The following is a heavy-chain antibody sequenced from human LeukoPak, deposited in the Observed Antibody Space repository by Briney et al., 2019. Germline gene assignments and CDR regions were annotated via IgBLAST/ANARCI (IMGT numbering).Heavy chain of an antibody. J-gene: IGHJ4*02. D-gene: IGHD1-26*01. V-gene: IGHV3-66*01. CDR3: AKDLQRMRPSGSYSPLTPPVLDY. CDR2: IYSGGST. Sequence: KAGGSLRLSCAASGFTVSSNYMSWVRQAPGKVLEWVSVIYSGGSTYYADSVKGRFTISRDNSKNTLYLQMNSLTAEDTAVYYCAKDLQRMRPSGSYSPLTPPVLDYWGQGTLVIVSS. CDR1: GFTVSSNY.